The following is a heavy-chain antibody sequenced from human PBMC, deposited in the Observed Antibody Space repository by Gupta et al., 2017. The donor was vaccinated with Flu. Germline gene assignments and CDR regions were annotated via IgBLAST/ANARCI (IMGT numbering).Heavy chain of an antibody. CDR1: GYNFASYW. D-gene: IGHD2-2*01. Sequence: EVQLVQSGAEVKKPGESLKISCKGSGYNFASYWIGWVRQMPGKGLEWLGFIYPGDSETVYSPSFQGQVTISADRSITNAYRQWSSLKASDTAMDDCASLGVTALQAFDFWGQGTMVIGSS. J-gene: IGHJ3*01. CDR2: IYPGDSET. V-gene: IGHV5-51*03. CDR3: ASLGVTALQAFDF.